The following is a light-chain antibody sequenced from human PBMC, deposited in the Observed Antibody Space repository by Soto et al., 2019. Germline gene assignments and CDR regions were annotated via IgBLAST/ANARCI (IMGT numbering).Light chain of an antibody. Sequence: QSVLTQAPSVSGDPGQRVTISCTGSSSNIGASYDVHWYQQVPGTAPKLLIYGNNNRPSGVPDRFSGSKSGTSASLAITGLQAEDEADYYCQSFDSSLSGSGVFGGGTKLTVL. V-gene: IGLV1-40*01. CDR2: GNN. J-gene: IGLJ3*02. CDR1: SSNIGASYD. CDR3: QSFDSSLSGSGV.